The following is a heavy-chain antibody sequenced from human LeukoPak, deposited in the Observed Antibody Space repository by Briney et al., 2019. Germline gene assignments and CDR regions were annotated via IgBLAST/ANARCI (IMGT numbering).Heavy chain of an antibody. V-gene: IGHV1-46*03. J-gene: IGHJ4*02. CDR1: GYTFTSYY. CDR3: ARAPALNLWFGENHFDY. Sequence: ASVKVSCKASGYTFTSYYMHWVRQAPGPGLEWMGIINPSGGSTSYAQKFQGRVTMTRDTSTSTVYMELSSLRSEDTAVYYCARAPALNLWFGENHFDYWGQGTLVTVSS. D-gene: IGHD3-10*01. CDR2: INPSGGST.